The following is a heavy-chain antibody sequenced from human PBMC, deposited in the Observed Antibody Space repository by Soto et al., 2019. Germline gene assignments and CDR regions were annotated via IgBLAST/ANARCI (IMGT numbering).Heavy chain of an antibody. Sequence: ETLSLTCTVSGGSISSYYWSWIRQPPGKGLEWIGYIYYSGSTNYNPSLKARVAISVDTSKSQFSLTLRSVTAADTAVYFCARSTRTVTTFDYWGQGTLVTVSS. CDR2: IYYSGST. V-gene: IGHV4-59*12. D-gene: IGHD4-17*01. CDR3: ARSTRTVTTFDY. J-gene: IGHJ4*02. CDR1: GGSISSYY.